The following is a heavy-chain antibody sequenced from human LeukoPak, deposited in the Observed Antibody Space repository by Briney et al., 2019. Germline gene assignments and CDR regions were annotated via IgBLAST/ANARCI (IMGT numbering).Heavy chain of an antibody. J-gene: IGHJ3*02. D-gene: IGHD6-19*01. CDR1: GCSISSSNW. V-gene: IGHV4-4*02. Sequence: SGTLSLTCAVSGCSISSSNWWSWVRQPPGKGLGWIGEIYHSGSTNYNPSLKSRVTISVDKSKNQFSLKLSSVTAADTAVYYCASFGSSGWYLGAFDIWGQGTMVTVSS. CDR2: IYHSGST. CDR3: ASFGSSGWYLGAFDI.